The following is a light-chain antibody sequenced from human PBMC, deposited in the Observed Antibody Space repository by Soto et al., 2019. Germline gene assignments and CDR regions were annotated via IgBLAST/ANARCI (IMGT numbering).Light chain of an antibody. J-gene: IGKJ2*01. Sequence: DIQMTQSPSTLSASVGDRVTITCRASQSISTWLAWYQQKPGKAPKLLIYDASNLHSGVPSRFSGSGSGTEFTLTISSLQPDDFASHYCQQYGNYYTFGQGTKLEI. CDR3: QQYGNYYT. V-gene: IGKV1-5*01. CDR2: DAS. CDR1: QSISTW.